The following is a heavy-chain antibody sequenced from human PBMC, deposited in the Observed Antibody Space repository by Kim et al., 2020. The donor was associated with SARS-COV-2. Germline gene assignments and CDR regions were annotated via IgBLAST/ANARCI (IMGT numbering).Heavy chain of an antibody. Sequence: QKFQGRVTITADESTSTAYMELSSLRSEDTAVYYCARALWSTDYYYYGMDVWGQGTTVTVSS. D-gene: IGHD3-10*01. CDR3: ARALWSTDYYYYGMDV. V-gene: IGHV1-69*01. J-gene: IGHJ6*02.